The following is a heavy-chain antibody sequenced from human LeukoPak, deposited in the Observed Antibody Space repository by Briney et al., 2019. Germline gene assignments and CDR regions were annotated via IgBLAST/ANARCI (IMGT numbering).Heavy chain of an antibody. V-gene: IGHV4-59*10. D-gene: IGHD6-19*01. CDR3: ARTPVAGTLGYYYYGMDV. J-gene: IGHJ6*02. CDR1: GGSISSYY. CDR2: IYTSGST. Sequence: SETLCLTCAVSGGSISSYYWSWVRQPAGKGLEWVGRIYTSGSTNYNPSLTSRVTMSVDTSNNHFSLKLSSVTAPDTAVYYCARTPVAGTLGYYYYGMDVWGQGTTVTVSS.